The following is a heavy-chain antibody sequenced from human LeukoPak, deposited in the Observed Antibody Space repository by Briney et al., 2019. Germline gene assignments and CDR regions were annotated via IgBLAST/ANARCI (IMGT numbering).Heavy chain of an antibody. CDR1: GYTFTGYY. J-gene: IGHJ3*02. CDR2: INPNSGGT. Sequence: ASVKVSCKASGYTFTGYYMHWVRQAPGQGLEWMGWINPNSGGTNYAQKFQGRVTMTRDTSISTAYMELSRLRSDDTAVYYCARVLTLEEHAFDIWGQGTMVTVSS. CDR3: ARVLTLEEHAFDI. D-gene: IGHD1-1*01. V-gene: IGHV1-2*02.